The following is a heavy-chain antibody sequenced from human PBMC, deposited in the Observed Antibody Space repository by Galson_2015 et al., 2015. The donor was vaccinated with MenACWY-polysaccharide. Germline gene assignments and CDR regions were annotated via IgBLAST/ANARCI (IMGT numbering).Heavy chain of an antibody. CDR2: ISGSSTI. J-gene: IGHJ4*02. V-gene: IGHV3-48*02. D-gene: IGHD6-19*01. Sequence: SLRLSCAASGFTFGNYGMSWVRQAPGKGLEWVSYISGSSTIYYADSVKGRFTISRDNAKNSLSLQVNSLRDDDTAVYHCARKGSGWNVFDYWGQGTLVTVSS. CDR3: ARKGSGWNVFDY. CDR1: GFTFGNYG.